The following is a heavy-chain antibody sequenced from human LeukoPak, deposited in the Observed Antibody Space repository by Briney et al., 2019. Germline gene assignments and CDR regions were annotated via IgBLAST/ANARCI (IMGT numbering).Heavy chain of an antibody. J-gene: IGHJ3*02. CDR3: AKDRAYPNDVFDI. V-gene: IGHV3-23*01. CDR2: ISGSGEAT. CDR1: GFTFSSYS. D-gene: IGHD2-21*01. Sequence: PGGSLRLSCAASGFTFSSYSMNWVRQAPGKGLEWVSAISGSGEATWYADSVKGRFSISRDTSKNTLFLQMNSLRADDTALYYCAKDRAYPNDVFDIWGQGTMVTVS.